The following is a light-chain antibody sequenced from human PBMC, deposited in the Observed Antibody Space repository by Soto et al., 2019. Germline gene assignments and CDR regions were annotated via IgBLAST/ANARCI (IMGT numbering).Light chain of an antibody. CDR2: KAS. CDR1: QSISNW. CDR3: QQYNSYSPIT. Sequence: DIPMTQSPSTLSASVGDSVTITCRASQSISNWLAWYQQKPGKAPNLLIYKASSLKSGVPSRFSGSASGTEFTLTISGLQPDDFATYYCQQYNSYSPITFGQGTRLEIK. J-gene: IGKJ5*01. V-gene: IGKV1-5*03.